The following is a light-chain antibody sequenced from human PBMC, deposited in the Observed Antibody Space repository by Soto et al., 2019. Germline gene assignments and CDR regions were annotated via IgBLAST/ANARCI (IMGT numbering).Light chain of an antibody. Sequence: EIVRTPSQGTLSFAPVEMSPLSVISSQTVRNNYLAWYQQKPGQAHRLLIYDAYSRATGIPDRFSGGGSGTDFTITISRMEPEDFAAYYCQQFSSYQLNCGGGNTGAIK. CDR2: DAY. CDR3: QQFSSYQLN. J-gene: IGKJ4*01. V-gene: IGKV3-20*01. CDR1: QTVRNNY.